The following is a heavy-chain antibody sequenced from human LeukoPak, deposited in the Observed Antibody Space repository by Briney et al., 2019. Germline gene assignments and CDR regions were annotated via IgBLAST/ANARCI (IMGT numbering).Heavy chain of an antibody. CDR1: GFTFSSYT. J-gene: IGHJ4*02. CDR3: AITANFAAGYYIDY. V-gene: IGHV3-21*01. Sequence: GGSLRLSCAASGFTFSSYTMNWVRQAPGKGLEWVSSISGSSRHKYYADSVKGRFTISRDNAKNSLYLQMNSLRAEDTAVYYSAITANFAAGYYIDYWGQRTLVTVSS. D-gene: IGHD6-13*01. CDR2: ISGSSRHK.